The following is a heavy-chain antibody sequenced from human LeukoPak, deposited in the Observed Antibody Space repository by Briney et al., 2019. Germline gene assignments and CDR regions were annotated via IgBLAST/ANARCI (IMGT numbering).Heavy chain of an antibody. J-gene: IGHJ3*02. CDR2: VSSNGAKT. Sequence: PGGSLRLSCAASGFTFSSYAITWVRQAPGKGLEWVSAVSSNGAKTYYADSVKGRFTISRDNYKNMVFLQMNSLRAEDTAVYYCARRLWLYYYDSSGSSPWDAFDIWGQGTMVTVSS. V-gene: IGHV3-23*01. CDR1: GFTFSSYA. D-gene: IGHD3-22*01. CDR3: ARRLWLYYYDSSGSSPWDAFDI.